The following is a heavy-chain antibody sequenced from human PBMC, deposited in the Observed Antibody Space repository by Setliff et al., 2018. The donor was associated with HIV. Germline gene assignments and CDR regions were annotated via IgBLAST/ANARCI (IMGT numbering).Heavy chain of an antibody. J-gene: IGHJ5*02. CDR2: INHSGST. CDR1: GGSFSGYY. CDR3: ARDRSSGWSKDWFDT. D-gene: IGHD6-19*01. V-gene: IGHV4-34*01. Sequence: SETLSLTCAVYGGSFSGYYWSWIRQPPGKGLEWVGEINHSGSTNYNPSLKSRVTISVDTSKNQFSLQLTSVTAADTAMYHCARDRSSGWSKDWFDTWGQGILVTVSS.